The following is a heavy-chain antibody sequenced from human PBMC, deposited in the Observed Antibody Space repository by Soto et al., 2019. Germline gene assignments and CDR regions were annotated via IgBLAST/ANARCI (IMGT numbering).Heavy chain of an antibody. D-gene: IGHD1-26*01. CDR1: GGSISSYY. V-gene: IGHV4-59*01. Sequence: SETLSLTCTVSGGSISSYYWSWIRQPPGKGLEWIGYIYYSGGSNYNPSLKSRVTLSLDASKRQLSLNLSSVTAADRAIYYCAVSSGTYARFDYWGPGPLVTVSS. CDR3: AVSSGTYARFDY. J-gene: IGHJ4*02. CDR2: IYYSGGS.